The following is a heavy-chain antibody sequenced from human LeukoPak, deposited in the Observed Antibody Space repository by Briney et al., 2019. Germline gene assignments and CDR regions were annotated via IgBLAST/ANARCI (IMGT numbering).Heavy chain of an antibody. J-gene: IGHJ4*02. CDR3: ANFEYSSSAY. D-gene: IGHD6-6*01. Sequence: GGSLRLSCAASGFAVTNTFMTWVRQAPGKGLEWVSAISGSGGSTYYADSVKGRFTISRGNSKNTLYLQMNSLRAEDTAVYYCANFEYSSSAYWGQGTLVTVSS. CDR1: GFAVTNTF. V-gene: IGHV3-23*01. CDR2: ISGSGGST.